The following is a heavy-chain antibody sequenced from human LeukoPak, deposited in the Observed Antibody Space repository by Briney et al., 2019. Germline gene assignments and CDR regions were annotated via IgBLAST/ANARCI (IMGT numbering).Heavy chain of an antibody. CDR3: ARFSGSASIGAFDT. Sequence: SVKVSCKASGGTFSSYAISWVRQAPGQGLEWMGRIIPIFGIANYAQKFQGRVTITADKSTSTAYMELSSLRSEDTAVYYCARFSGSASIGAFDTWGQGTMVTVSS. V-gene: IGHV1-69*04. CDR2: IIPIFGIA. CDR1: GGTFSSYA. J-gene: IGHJ3*02. D-gene: IGHD1-26*01.